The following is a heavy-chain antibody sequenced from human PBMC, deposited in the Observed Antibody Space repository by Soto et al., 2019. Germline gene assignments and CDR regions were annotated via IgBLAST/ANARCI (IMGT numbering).Heavy chain of an antibody. Sequence: HPGGSLRLSCAASGFTFSHYAMSWVRQAPGKGLEWVSAISASGAGTYYADSVKGRFTISSDTSKNTLYLQMNSLRAEDTAVYYCAKLSSSGYYGGYFDYWGQGTLVTVSS. CDR2: ISASGAGT. CDR1: GFTFSHYA. CDR3: AKLSSSGYYGGYFDY. D-gene: IGHD3-22*01. V-gene: IGHV3-23*01. J-gene: IGHJ4*02.